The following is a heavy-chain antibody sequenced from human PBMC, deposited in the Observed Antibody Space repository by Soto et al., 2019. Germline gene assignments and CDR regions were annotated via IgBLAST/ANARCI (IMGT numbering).Heavy chain of an antibody. Sequence: GASVKVSCKASGYTFTSYYMHWVRQAPGQGLEWMGEINPSGGSTNYAQKFQGRVTMTRDASTSTAYMELSSLTSDDSAVYYCARRTCRGGRCPVGYFDYWAQGTLVTVSS. V-gene: IGHV1-46*01. CDR1: GYTFTSYY. D-gene: IGHD2-15*01. CDR2: INPSGGST. J-gene: IGHJ4*01. CDR3: ARRTCRGGRCPVGYFDY.